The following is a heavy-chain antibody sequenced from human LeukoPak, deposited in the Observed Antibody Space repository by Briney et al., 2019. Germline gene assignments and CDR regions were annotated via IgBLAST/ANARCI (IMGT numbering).Heavy chain of an antibody. CDR3: ATYSSLNTREFQY. Sequence: GGSLRLSCEASGLTFSRDWMGWVRQAPGKGLEWVANIRQDGGETYYGDSVKGRFIISRDNARNSLFLQMNRLRAEDTAVYYCATYSSLNTREFQYWGQGTLVTVSP. V-gene: IGHV3-7*01. J-gene: IGHJ1*01. CDR2: IRQDGGET. D-gene: IGHD3-22*01. CDR1: GLTFSRDW.